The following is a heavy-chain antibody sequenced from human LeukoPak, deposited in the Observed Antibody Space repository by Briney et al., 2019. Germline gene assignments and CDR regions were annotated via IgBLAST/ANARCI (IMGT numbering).Heavy chain of an antibody. CDR2: INPSGGST. CDR1: GYTFTSYY. Sequence: ASVTVSCKASGYTFTSYYMHWVRQAPGQGLEWMGIINPSGGSTSYAQKFQGRVTMTRDTSTSTVYMELSSLRSEDTAVYYCARDRGALEFGYWGQGTLVTVSS. V-gene: IGHV1-46*01. D-gene: IGHD1-1*01. CDR3: ARDRGALEFGY. J-gene: IGHJ4*02.